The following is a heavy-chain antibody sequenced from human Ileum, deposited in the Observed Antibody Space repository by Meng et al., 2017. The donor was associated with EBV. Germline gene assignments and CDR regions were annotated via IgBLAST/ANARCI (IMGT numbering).Heavy chain of an antibody. V-gene: IGHV1-18*01. D-gene: IGHD3-10*01. J-gene: IGHJ4*02. CDR1: YNTFMGLC. CDR2: LGAHDGDT. CDR3: ARGTPGRSYSDY. Sequence: VHLAPGGNDLGGQVKASTRATYNTFMGLCVRWVRQAPGQGLEWMAWLGAHDGDTSHAPKFQGRVTVSADRPTATAYMELRSLRSDDTAVYYCARGTPGRSYSDYWGQGTLVTVSS.